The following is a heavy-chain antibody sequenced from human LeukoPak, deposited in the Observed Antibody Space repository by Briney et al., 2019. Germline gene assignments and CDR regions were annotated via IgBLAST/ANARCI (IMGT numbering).Heavy chain of an antibody. Sequence: PSETLSLTCTVSGDSISSSDYYWGWIRQPPGKGLGWIGTISYSGSTYYNPSLQSRVTISVDTSKNQFSLELSSVTAAGTAVYYCARGSRRLADFHYWGQGTLVTVSS. CDR3: ARGSRRLADFHY. J-gene: IGHJ4*02. V-gene: IGHV4-39*01. D-gene: IGHD1-26*01. CDR2: ISYSGST. CDR1: GDSISSSDYY.